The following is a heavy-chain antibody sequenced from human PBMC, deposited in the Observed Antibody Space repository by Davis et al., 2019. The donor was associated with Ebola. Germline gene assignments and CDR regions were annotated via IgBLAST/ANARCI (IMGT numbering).Heavy chain of an antibody. CDR3: ARSYGAAPFDY. CDR1: GGSISPYH. J-gene: IGHJ4*02. CDR2: IYYSGST. Sequence: MPSETLSLTCTVSGGSISPYHWSWIRQPPGKGLEWIGYIYYSGSTKYNLSLKGRVAISVDTSKNQFSRKLSSVTAADTAVYYCARSYGAAPFDYWGQGTLVTVSS. V-gene: IGHV4-59*08. D-gene: IGHD4/OR15-4a*01.